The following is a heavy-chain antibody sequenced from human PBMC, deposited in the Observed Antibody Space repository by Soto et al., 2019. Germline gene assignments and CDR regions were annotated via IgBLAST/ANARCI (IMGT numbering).Heavy chain of an antibody. Sequence: SETLSLTCTVSGVSISSYYWSWIRQPPGKGLEWIGYIYYSGSTNYNPSLKSRVTISVDTSKNQFSLKLSSVTAADTAVYYCARMVRYYGMDVWGQGTTVTVS. CDR3: ARMVRYYGMDV. CDR2: IYYSGST. D-gene: IGHD2-8*01. J-gene: IGHJ6*02. CDR1: GVSISSYY. V-gene: IGHV4-59*08.